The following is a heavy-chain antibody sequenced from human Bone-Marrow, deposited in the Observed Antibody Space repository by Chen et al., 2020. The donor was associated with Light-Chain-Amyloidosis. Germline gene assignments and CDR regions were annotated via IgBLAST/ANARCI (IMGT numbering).Heavy chain of an antibody. D-gene: IGHD1-7*01. J-gene: IGHJ4*02. CDR3: ATVSWNYESLYHDY. CDR2: FDPEDGET. V-gene: IGHV1-24*01. Sequence: QVQLVQSGAEVKKPGASVKVSCKVSGYTLTELSMHWVRQAPGKGLEWMGGFDPEDGETTYAQKFQGMGTMTEETSTDTAYMELSSLRSEDTAVYYCATVSWNYESLYHDYWGQGTLVTVSS. CDR1: GYTLTELS.